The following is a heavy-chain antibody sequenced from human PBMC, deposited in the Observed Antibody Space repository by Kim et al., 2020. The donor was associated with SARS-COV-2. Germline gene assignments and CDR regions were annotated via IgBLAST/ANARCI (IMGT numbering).Heavy chain of an antibody. D-gene: IGHD6-13*01. CDR3: ATPRISAAGRRPFAY. Sequence: GGSLRLSCAASGFTFSSYTMNWVRQAPGKGLEWVSSISGSSTDKYYAESVKGRFTISRDNGKNILYLQMNSLRVEDTAVYYCATPRISAAGRRPFAYWGQGTLMTVPS. V-gene: IGHV3-21*06. J-gene: IGHJ4*02. CDR2: ISGSSTDK. CDR1: GFTFSSYT.